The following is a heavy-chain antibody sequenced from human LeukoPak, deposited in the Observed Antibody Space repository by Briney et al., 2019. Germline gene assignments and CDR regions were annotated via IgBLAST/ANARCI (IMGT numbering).Heavy chain of an antibody. Sequence: GGSLRLSCAASGFTFSNHSMNWVRQAPGKGLEWISYISSSSSARYYAGSVKGRSTISRDDASNSLYLQMNSLRAEDTAIYYCARMSGSRLPGYWGQGALVTVSS. D-gene: IGHD3-3*01. V-gene: IGHV3-48*01. CDR1: GFTFSNHS. J-gene: IGHJ4*02. CDR2: ISSSSSAR. CDR3: ARMSGSRLPGY.